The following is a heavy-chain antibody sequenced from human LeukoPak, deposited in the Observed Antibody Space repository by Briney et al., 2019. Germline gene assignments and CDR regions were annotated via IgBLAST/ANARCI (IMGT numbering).Heavy chain of an antibody. CDR3: ATLTGGDDAFDI. Sequence: SETLSLTCTVSGGSISSYYWSWIRQPPGNGLVWIGYIHYSGTTNYNPSLKSRVTISVDTSKNQFSLKLSSVTAADTAVYYCATLTGGDDAFDIWGQGTMVTVSS. D-gene: IGHD4-23*01. J-gene: IGHJ3*02. CDR2: IHYSGTT. CDR1: GGSISSYY. V-gene: IGHV4-59*01.